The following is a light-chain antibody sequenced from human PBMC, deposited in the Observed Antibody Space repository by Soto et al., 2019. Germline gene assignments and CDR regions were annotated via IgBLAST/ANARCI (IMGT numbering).Light chain of an antibody. V-gene: IGKV1-27*01. CDR1: QGISNY. CDR3: QEYNSAPHT. CDR2: AAS. J-gene: IGKJ2*01. Sequence: DIQMTQSPSSLSASVGDSVTITCRASQGISNYLAWYQQKPGKVPKLLIYAASTLQSGVPSRFSGSGSGTDFTLTISSLNPEDVATYCCQEYNSAPHTFGQGNKLEIK.